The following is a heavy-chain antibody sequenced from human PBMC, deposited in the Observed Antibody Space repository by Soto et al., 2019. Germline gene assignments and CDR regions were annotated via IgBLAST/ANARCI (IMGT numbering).Heavy chain of an antibody. D-gene: IGHD3-10*01. CDR1: GGSFSGYY. J-gene: IGHJ4*02. V-gene: IGHV4-34*01. Sequence: SETLSLTCAVYGGSFSGYYWSWIRQPPGRGLEWIGEINHSGSTNYNPSLKSRVTISVDTSKNQFSLKLSSVTAADTAVYYCARAQSIRGVIIVPYYFDYWGQGTLDTVSS. CDR3: ARAQSIRGVIIVPYYFDY. CDR2: INHSGST.